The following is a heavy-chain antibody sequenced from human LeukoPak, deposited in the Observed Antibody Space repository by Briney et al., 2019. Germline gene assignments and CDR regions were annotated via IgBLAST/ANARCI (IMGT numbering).Heavy chain of an antibody. J-gene: IGHJ5*02. CDR2: TYYSGST. CDR1: GGSISSYY. D-gene: IGHD6-6*01. V-gene: IGHV4-59*01. CDR3: ARAKHSSSSGNWFDT. Sequence: PSETLSLTCTVSGGSISSYYWCWVWHPPGQGLERGWYTYYSGSTIHHHTHTSRVTISLATSKTQFYLTLSSVTAADPAVYSCARAKHSSSSGNWFDTWGQGTLVTVSS.